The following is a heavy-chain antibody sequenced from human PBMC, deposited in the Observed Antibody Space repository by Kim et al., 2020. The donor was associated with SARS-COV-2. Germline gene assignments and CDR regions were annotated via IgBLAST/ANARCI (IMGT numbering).Heavy chain of an antibody. V-gene: IGHV4-59*09. CDR2: ST. Sequence: STHYNPSLKSRVTISVDTSKNQFSLKLSSVTATDTAVYYCARGGANWFDPWGQGTLVTVSS. J-gene: IGHJ5*02. CDR3: ARGGANWFDP.